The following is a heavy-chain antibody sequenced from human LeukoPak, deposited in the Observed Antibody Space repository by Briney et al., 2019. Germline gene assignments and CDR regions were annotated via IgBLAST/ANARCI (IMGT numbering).Heavy chain of an antibody. V-gene: IGHV4-59*01. CDR3: ARGYYGSGSSFDY. J-gene: IGHJ4*02. CDR2: IYYSGST. D-gene: IGHD3-10*01. CDR1: GGSISSYY. Sequence: PSETLSLTCTVSGGSISSYYWSWFRQPPGKGLEWIGYIYYSGSTNYNPSLKSRVTISVDTSKNQFSLKLSSVTAADTAVYYCARGYYGSGSSFDYWGQGTLVTVSS.